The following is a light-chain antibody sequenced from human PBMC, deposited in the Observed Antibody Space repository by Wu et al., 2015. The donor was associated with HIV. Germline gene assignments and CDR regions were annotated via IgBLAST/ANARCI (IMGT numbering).Light chain of an antibody. CDR3: QHYGRSPPYT. V-gene: IGKV3-20*01. CDR1: QSVSSSY. Sequence: EIVLTQSPGTLSLSPGERATLSCRASQSVSSSYLAWYQQRPGQAPRLFIYDTSSRATGIPGRFSGSGSGTDFTLTISRLEPEDFAVCYCQHYGRSPPYTFGQGTNVGDQT. J-gene: IGKJ2*01. CDR2: DTS.